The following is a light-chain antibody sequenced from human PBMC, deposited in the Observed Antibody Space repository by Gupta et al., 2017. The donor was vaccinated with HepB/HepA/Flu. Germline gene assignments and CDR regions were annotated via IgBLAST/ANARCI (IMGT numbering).Light chain of an antibody. Sequence: QPVLTPPPSSSASPGASATLTCPLPSDINVGSYNRYWYQQKPGSPPRYLLYYYSDSDKGQGSGVPSRFSGSKDASANTGILLISGLQSEDEADYYCMIWPSNAVVFGGGTKLTVL. CDR3: MIWPSNAVV. V-gene: IGLV5-37*01. CDR2: YYSDSDK. CDR1: SDINVGSYN. J-gene: IGLJ2*01.